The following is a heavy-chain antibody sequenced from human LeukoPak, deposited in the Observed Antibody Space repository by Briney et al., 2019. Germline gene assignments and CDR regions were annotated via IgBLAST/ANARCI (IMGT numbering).Heavy chain of an antibody. D-gene: IGHD3-22*01. CDR1: GFTVSSNY. J-gene: IGHJ4*02. CDR3: ARTGDSSGYYPFDY. Sequence: GGSLRLSCAASGFTVSSNYMSWVRQAPGKGLEWVSVIYSGGSTYYADSVKGRFTISRDNSENTLYLQMNSLRAEDTAVYYCARTGDSSGYYPFDYWGQGTLVTVSS. CDR2: IYSGGST. V-gene: IGHV3-53*01.